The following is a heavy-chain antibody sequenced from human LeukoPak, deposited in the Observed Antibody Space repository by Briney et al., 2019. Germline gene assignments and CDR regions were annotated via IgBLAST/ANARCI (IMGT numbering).Heavy chain of an antibody. V-gene: IGHV1-69*05. J-gene: IGHJ6*03. CDR1: GGTFSSYA. Sequence: GSSVKVSCKASGGTFSSYAISWVRQAPGQGLEWMGGIIPIFGTANYAQKFQGRVTITTDESTSTAYMELSSLRSEDTAVYYCARHAGYSSGWFYMDVWGKGTTVTVSS. CDR2: IIPIFGTA. CDR3: ARHAGYSSGWFYMDV. D-gene: IGHD6-19*01.